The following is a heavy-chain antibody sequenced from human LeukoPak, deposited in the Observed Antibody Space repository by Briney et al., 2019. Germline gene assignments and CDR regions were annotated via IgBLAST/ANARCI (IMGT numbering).Heavy chain of an antibody. Sequence: PGGSLRLSCAASGFTFSDYYMSWIRQAPGKGLEWVSVIYSGGSTYYAECVKGRFTISRDNSKNTLYLEMNSLRAEDTAVYYCARDITGRYSYGYEDYYYYMDVWGKGTTVTVSS. J-gene: IGHJ6*03. D-gene: IGHD5-18*01. CDR1: GFTFSDYY. CDR3: ARDITGRYSYGYEDYYYYMDV. CDR2: IYSGGST. V-gene: IGHV3-66*01.